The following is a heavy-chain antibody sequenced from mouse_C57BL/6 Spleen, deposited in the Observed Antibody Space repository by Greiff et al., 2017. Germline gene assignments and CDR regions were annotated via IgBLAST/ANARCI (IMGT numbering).Heavy chain of an antibody. CDR2: INPYNGDT. J-gene: IGHJ2*01. Sequence: VQLQQSGPELVKPGDSVKISCKASGYSFTGYFMNWVMQSHGKSLEWIGRINPYNGDTFYNQKFKGKATLTVATSSSTAYMQLSSLTSEDSAFYYCAKYANLLGFDYWGQGTTLTGSS. CDR3: AKYANLLGFDY. CDR1: GYSFTGYF. V-gene: IGHV1-20*01. D-gene: IGHD2-1*01.